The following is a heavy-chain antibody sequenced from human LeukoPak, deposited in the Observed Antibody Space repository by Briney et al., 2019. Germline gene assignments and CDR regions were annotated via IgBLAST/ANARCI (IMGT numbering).Heavy chain of an antibody. CDR1: GGSISSGSYF. CDR3: ARRGSNPKIFDY. D-gene: IGHD4-23*01. V-gene: IGHV4-39*01. J-gene: IGHJ4*02. CDR2: FLYSGNT. Sequence: SETLSLACTVSGGSISSGSYFWGWIRQPPGKGLEWIGSFLYSGNTYYSPSLKSRVTISVDTSKNQFSLRLSSVTAADTAVYFCARRGSNPKIFDYWGQGTLVTVSS.